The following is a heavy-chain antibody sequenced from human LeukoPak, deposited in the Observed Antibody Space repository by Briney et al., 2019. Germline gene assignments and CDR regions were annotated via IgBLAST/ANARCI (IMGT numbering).Heavy chain of an antibody. V-gene: IGHV1-69*06. CDR3: ARAPSDSSSYYYYYYMDV. J-gene: IGHJ6*03. D-gene: IGHD3-22*01. CDR1: GYTLTELS. CDR2: IIPIFGTA. Sequence: GASVKVSCKVSGYTLTELSMHWVRQAPGQGLEWMGGIIPIFGTANYAQKFQGRVTITADKSTSTAYMELSSLRSEDTAVYYCARAPSDSSSYYYYYYMDVWGKGTTVTVSS.